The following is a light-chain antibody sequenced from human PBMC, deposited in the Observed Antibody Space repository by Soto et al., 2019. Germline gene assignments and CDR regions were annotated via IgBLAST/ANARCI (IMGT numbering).Light chain of an antibody. CDR2: LGS. CDR1: QSLLHSNGYNY. J-gene: IGKJ4*01. CDR3: MQALQTPLT. V-gene: IGKV2-28*01. Sequence: DIVMTQSPLSLPVTPGEPASISCRSSQSLLHSNGYNYLDWYLXKQGQSPQLXIYLGSNRASGVPDRFSGSGSGTDFTLKISRVEAEDVGVYYCMQALQTPLTFGGGTKVDIK.